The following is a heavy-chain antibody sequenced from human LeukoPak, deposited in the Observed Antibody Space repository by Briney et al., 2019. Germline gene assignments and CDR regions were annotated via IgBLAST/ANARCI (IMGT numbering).Heavy chain of an antibody. CDR1: GFAFRNYG. D-gene: IGHD3-10*01. CDR2: ISYDGINT. CDR3: ANDDARGFGEPSPYDY. J-gene: IGHJ4*02. V-gene: IGHV3-30*18. Sequence: QPGRSLRLSCVASGFAFRNYGMHWVRQAPGKGLEWVAVISYDGINTHYADSVKGRFTISKDNSKNTLYLQLNTLRPEDTAVYYCANDDARGFGEPSPYDYWGQGTRVIVSS.